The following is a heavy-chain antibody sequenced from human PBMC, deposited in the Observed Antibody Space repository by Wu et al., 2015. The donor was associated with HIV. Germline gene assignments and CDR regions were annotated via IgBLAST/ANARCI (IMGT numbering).Heavy chain of an antibody. D-gene: IGHD6-19*01. J-gene: IGHJ4*02. CDR3: ARQRAYTSGWYIFDY. V-gene: IGHV1-8*01. Sequence: QVQLVQSGAEVKKPGASVKVSCKASGYTFTSYDINWVRQATGQGLEWMGWMNPRSGNTGYAQKFRGRVTMTRDTSISTANMELSSLRSEDTAVYYCARQRAYTSGWYIFDYWGQGTLVTVSS. CDR1: GYTFTSYD. CDR2: MNPRSGNT.